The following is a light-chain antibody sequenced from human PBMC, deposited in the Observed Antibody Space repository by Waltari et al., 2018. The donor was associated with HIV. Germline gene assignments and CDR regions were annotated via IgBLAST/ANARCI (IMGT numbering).Light chain of an antibody. V-gene: IGLV7-43*01. J-gene: IGLJ1*01. CDR2: GTN. Sequence: QTVVTQEPSLTVSPGGTVTLTCASSTGAVTSGNYPNWFQQKPGHAPRALIYGTNKKHSWTPGRVSGSLLGGKAALTRSGVQPEDEAEYYCLLYYGGQGYVFGTGTKVTVL. CDR1: TGAVTSGNY. CDR3: LLYYGGQGYV.